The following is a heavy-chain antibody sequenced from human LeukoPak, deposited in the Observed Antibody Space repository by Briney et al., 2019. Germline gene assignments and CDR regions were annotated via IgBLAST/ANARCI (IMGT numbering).Heavy chain of an antibody. D-gene: IGHD3-22*01. J-gene: IGHJ3*02. V-gene: IGHV5-51*01. CDR1: GYSFTSYW. Sequence: GESLKISCKGSGYSFTSYWIGWVRQMPGKDLEWMGIIYPGDSDTRYSPSFQGQVIISADKSISTAYLQWSSLKASDTAMYYCARKGYYYDSSGYYSAFDIWGQGTMVTVSS. CDR3: ARKGYYYDSSGYYSAFDI. CDR2: IYPGDSDT.